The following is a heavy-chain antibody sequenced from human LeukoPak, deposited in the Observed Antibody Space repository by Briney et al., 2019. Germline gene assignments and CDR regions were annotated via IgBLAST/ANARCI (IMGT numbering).Heavy chain of an antibody. J-gene: IGHJ4*02. V-gene: IGHV3-30*03. CDR1: GVTFSSYG. D-gene: IGHD5-12*01. CDR3: TTKVIRGNSGDDYDD. Sequence: GGSLRLSCAASGVTFSSYGMHWVRQAPGKGLEWVALISSDGNDKLYGDSAKGRFTISRDDSKSTLYLQMNSLRAEDTAVYYCTTKVIRGNSGDDYDDWGQGTLVTVSS. CDR2: ISSDGNDK.